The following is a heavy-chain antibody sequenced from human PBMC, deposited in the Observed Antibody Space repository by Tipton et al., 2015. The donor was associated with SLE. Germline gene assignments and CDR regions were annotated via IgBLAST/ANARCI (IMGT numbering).Heavy chain of an antibody. CDR1: GGSISSYF. CDR3: ARQRLRLLSPLDA. V-gene: IGHV4-59*08. J-gene: IGHJ6*02. Sequence: TLSLTCTVSGGSISSYFWSWIRQPPGKGLEWIGYIYYSGSTNYSPSLKSRLTISIDMSKNQFSLKLTSVTAADTAVYYCARQRLRLLSPLDAWGQGTTVTVS. D-gene: IGHD3-10*01. CDR2: IYYSGST.